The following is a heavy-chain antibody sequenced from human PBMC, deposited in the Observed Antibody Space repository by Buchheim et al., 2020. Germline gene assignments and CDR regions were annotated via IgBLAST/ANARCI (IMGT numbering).Heavy chain of an antibody. CDR3: ARARYSSDWVRRGGYFDY. D-gene: IGHD6-19*01. CDR1: GGSISSGYYY. Sequence: QVQLQESGPGLVKPSQTLSLTCTVSGGSISSGYYYWSWIRQPAGKGLEWIGRIYTSGSTNYNASLKSRVTISVDTSKNQFSLKLSSVTAADTAVYYCARARYSSDWVRRGGYFDYWGQGTL. CDR2: IYTSGST. J-gene: IGHJ4*02. V-gene: IGHV4-61*02.